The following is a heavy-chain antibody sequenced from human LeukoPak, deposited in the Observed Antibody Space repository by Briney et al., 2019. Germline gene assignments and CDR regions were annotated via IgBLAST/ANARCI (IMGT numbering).Heavy chain of an antibody. J-gene: IGHJ4*02. Sequence: ASVKVSCKASGYSFTSHYMHWVRQAPGQGLEWMGGIIPIFGTANYAQKFQGRVTMTRDMSTSTVYMELSSLRSEDTAVYYCARGGEMATVFDYWGQGTLVTVSS. V-gene: IGHV1-46*01. CDR1: GYSFTSHY. D-gene: IGHD5-24*01. CDR2: IIPIFGTA. CDR3: ARGGEMATVFDY.